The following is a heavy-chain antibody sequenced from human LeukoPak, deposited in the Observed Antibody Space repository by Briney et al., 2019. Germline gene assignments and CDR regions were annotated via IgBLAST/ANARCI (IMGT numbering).Heavy chain of an antibody. CDR3: AKLRRSGWSRVDFDY. Sequence: PGGSLRLSCAASGFTFSSYAMNWVRQTPGKGLEWVSGVSESDGSTYYADSVKGRFTISRDNSKNTLYLQMNNLRAEDTAVYYCAKLRRSGWSRVDFDYWGQGTLVTVSS. D-gene: IGHD6-19*01. J-gene: IGHJ4*02. V-gene: IGHV3-23*01. CDR2: VSESDGST. CDR1: GFTFSSYA.